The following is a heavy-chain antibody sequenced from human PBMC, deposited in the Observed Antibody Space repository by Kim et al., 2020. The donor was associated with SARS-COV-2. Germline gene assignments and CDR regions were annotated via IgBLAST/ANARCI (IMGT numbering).Heavy chain of an antibody. CDR2: TGNKASRYTT. Sequence: GGSLRLSCAASGFTLSDHYMDWVRQAPGKGLEWVGRTGNKASRYTTRYAASVTGRFTISRDDSKNSLYLQMNSLKTEATAVYFCARGYNSFDYWGRGTLVTVSS. CDR3: ARGYNSFDY. CDR1: GFTLSDHY. V-gene: IGHV3-72*01. J-gene: IGHJ4*02. D-gene: IGHD1-20*01.